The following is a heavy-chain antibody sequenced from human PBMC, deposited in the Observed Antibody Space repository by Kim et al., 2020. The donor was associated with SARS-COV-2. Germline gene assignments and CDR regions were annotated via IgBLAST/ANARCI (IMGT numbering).Heavy chain of an antibody. CDR3: ARDGGGYFDY. J-gene: IGHJ4*02. Sequence: GGSLRLSCAASGFTFSSYAMHWVRQAPGKGLEWVAVISYDGSNKYYADSVKGRFTISRDNSKNTLYLQMNSLIAEDTAVYYCARDGGGYFDYWGQGALVPISS. D-gene: IGHD3-16*01. V-gene: IGHV3-30*04. CDR1: GFTFSSYA. CDR2: ISYDGSNK.